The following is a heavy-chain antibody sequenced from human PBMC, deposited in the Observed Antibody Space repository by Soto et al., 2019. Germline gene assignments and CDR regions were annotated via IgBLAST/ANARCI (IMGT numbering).Heavy chain of an antibody. CDR3: AGATADPERFKH. CDR2: IYYSGST. CDR1: GGSISSYY. Sequence: SETLSLTCTVSGGSISSYYWSWIRQPPGKGLEWIGYIYYSGSTNYNPSLKSRVTISVDTSKNQFSLKLSSVTAADTAVYYCAGATADPERFKHWGQSTLVTASS. J-gene: IGHJ1*01. V-gene: IGHV4-59*01. D-gene: IGHD2-2*01.